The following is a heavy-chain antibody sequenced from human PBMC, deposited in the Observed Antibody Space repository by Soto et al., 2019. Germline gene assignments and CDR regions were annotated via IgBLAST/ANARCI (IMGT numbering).Heavy chain of an antibody. J-gene: IGHJ4*02. D-gene: IGHD3-22*01. Sequence: QVQLVQSGAEVKKPGSSVKVSCKASGGTFSSYAISWVRQAPGQALEWMGGIIPISGTANYAQKFQGRVTITADKSTNTAYMALRSLRSEDTAGYYCARDDDRELTYYEDRIGYYQGLDYWGQGTMVTGSS. V-gene: IGHV1-69*06. CDR3: ARDDDRELTYYEDRIGYYQGLDY. CDR2: IIPISGTA. CDR1: GGTFSSYA.